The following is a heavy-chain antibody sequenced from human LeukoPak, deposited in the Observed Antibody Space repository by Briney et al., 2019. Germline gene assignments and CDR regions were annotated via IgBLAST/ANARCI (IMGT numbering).Heavy chain of an antibody. V-gene: IGHV3-7*01. CDR2: IKQDGSEK. Sequence: PGGSLRLSCAASGFTFSSYWMSWVRQAPGKGLEWVANIKQDGSEKYYVDSVKGRFTISRDNSKNTLYLQMGSLRAEDMAVYYCARTPLYSSGWTGYFDYWGQGTLVTVSS. CDR3: ARTPLYSSGWTGYFDY. D-gene: IGHD6-19*01. CDR1: GFTFSSYW. J-gene: IGHJ4*02.